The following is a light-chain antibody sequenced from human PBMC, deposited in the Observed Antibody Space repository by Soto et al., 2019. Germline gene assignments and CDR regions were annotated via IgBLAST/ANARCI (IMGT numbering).Light chain of an antibody. Sequence: IGLKKSLATLSLYPGERASLSCRASQSVSSSYLAWYQQKPGQAPRLLIYGASSRATGIPDRFSGSGSGTDFTLTISRLEPEDFAVYYCQQYGSSPTTFCQGTKVDIK. CDR3: QQYGSSPTT. V-gene: IGKV3-20*01. J-gene: IGKJ1*01. CDR1: QSVSSSY. CDR2: GAS.